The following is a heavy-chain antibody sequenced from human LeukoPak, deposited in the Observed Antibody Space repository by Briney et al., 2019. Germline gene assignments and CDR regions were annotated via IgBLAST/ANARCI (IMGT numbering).Heavy chain of an antibody. CDR2: ISWNSGSI. V-gene: IGHV3-9*01. D-gene: IGHD2-2*01. Sequence: PGGSLRLSCAASGFTFDDYAMHWVRHAPGKGLEWVSGISWNSGSIGYADSVKGRFTISRDNAKNSLYLQMNSLRAEDTAVYYCATSYCSSTSCYDYWGQGTLVTVSS. CDR3: ATSYCSSTSCYDY. CDR1: GFTFDDYA. J-gene: IGHJ4*02.